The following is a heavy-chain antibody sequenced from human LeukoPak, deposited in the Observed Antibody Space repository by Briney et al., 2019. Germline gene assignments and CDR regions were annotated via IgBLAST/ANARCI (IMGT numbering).Heavy chain of an antibody. CDR2: ISAYNGNT. V-gene: IGHV1-18*01. Sequence: GASVKVSCKASGYTFTSYGISWVRQAPGQGLEWMGWISAYNGNTNYAQKFQGRVTMTRDTSTSTVYMELSSLRSEDTAVYYCARGPRITLVRGGQWYYYMDVWGKGTTVTISS. CDR3: ARGPRITLVRGGQWYYYMDV. J-gene: IGHJ6*03. CDR1: GYTFTSYG. D-gene: IGHD3-10*01.